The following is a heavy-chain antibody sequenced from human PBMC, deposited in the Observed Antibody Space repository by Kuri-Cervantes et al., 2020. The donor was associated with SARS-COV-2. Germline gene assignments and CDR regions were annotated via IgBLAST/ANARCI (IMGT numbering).Heavy chain of an antibody. CDR1: GGSISSSSYY. Sequence: GSLRLSCTVSGGSISSSSYYWGWIRQPPGKGLEWIGSIYYSGSTYYNPSLKSRVTMSVDTSKNQFSLKLSSVTAADTAVYYCARGQGIAVAGIIRPEGGDDAFDIWGQGTMVTVSS. CDR3: ARGQGIAVAGIIRPEGGDDAFDI. CDR2: IYYSGST. V-gene: IGHV4-39*07. D-gene: IGHD6-19*01. J-gene: IGHJ3*02.